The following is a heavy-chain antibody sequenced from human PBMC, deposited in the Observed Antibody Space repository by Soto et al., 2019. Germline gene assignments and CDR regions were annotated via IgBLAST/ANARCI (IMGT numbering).Heavy chain of an antibody. CDR3: AKGSTDFIIVPAGDP. Sequence: CSAAGFTFNSYAMSWVRQAPGKGLEWVSGITHSGTSTYYADSVKGRFTISRDNSRNTLYLQMNSLRAEDTAVYYCAKGSTDFIIVPAGDPWGQGTLVTVSS. V-gene: IGHV3-23*01. CDR2: ITHSGTST. D-gene: IGHD2-2*01. J-gene: IGHJ5*02. CDR1: GFTFNSYA.